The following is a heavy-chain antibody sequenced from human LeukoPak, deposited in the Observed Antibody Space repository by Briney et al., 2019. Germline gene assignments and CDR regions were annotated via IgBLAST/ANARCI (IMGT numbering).Heavy chain of an antibody. CDR1: GYTFTDYY. CDR3: ATANSGSYGYFDY. Sequence: AAVKVSCKVSGYTFTDYYMHWVQQAPGKGLEWMGLVDPEDGETIYAEKFQGRVTITADTSTDTAYMELSSLRSEDTAVYYCATANSGSYGYFDYWGQGTLVIVSS. CDR2: VDPEDGET. J-gene: IGHJ4*02. V-gene: IGHV1-69-2*01. D-gene: IGHD1-26*01.